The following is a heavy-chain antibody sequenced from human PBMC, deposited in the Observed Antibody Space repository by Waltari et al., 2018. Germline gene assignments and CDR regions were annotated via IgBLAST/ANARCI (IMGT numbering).Heavy chain of an antibody. V-gene: IGHV3-7*04. CDR2: IKPDGSGR. J-gene: IGHJ4*02. Sequence: VQLVESGGGVVQPGRSLRLSCAASGFTFSSYAMHWVRQAPGRGPEWVANIKPDGSGRSYVDFVRGRFTISRDNAKSSLYLQINSLTVEDTAIYYCARDRGWLQFDYWGQGALVIVSS. CDR3: ARDRGWLQFDY. CDR1: GFTFSSYA. D-gene: IGHD5-12*01.